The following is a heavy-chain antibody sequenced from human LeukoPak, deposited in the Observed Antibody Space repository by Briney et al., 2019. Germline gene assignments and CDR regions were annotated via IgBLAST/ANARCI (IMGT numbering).Heavy chain of an antibody. J-gene: IGHJ4*02. CDR1: GGSISSYY. Sequence: PSETLSLTCTVSGGSISSYYWSWIRQPPGKGLEWIGYIYYSGSTNYNPSLKSRVTISVDTSKNQFSLKLSSVTAADTAVYYCARFSKTEDIVPRSLDYWGQGTLVTVSS. CDR3: ARFSKTEDIVPRSLDY. V-gene: IGHV4-59*08. CDR2: IYYSGST. D-gene: IGHD2-8*01.